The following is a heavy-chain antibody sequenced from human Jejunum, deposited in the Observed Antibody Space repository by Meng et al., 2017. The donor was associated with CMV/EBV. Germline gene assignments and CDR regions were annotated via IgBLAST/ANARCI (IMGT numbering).Heavy chain of an antibody. CDR3: GHRPPIAVNGGAFAY. V-gene: IGHV2-5*02. CDR1: GFSLTTTGVA. D-gene: IGHD6-19*01. Sequence: SGFSLTTTGVAVGWVREPTGKALKCLALIYWDDDKRYSPALNSRLSINKDTSKKEVVLTMTDMDPADTATYYCGHRPPIAVNGGAFAYWGQGTLVTVSS. CDR2: IYWDDDK. J-gene: IGHJ4*02.